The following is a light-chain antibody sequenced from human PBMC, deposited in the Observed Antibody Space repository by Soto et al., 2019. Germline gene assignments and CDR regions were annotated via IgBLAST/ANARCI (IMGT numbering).Light chain of an antibody. CDR2: SAS. J-gene: IGKJ1*01. CDR1: QSISDT. CDR3: QQYNNWPWT. Sequence: IVLTQSPVMLSSRPRERATLSCRASQSISDTLAWYQQKPGQAPRLLIYSASARATGFPARFSGSGSGTDFTLTISSLQSEDFAVYYCQQYNNWPWTFGQGTKVDIK. V-gene: IGKV3-15*01.